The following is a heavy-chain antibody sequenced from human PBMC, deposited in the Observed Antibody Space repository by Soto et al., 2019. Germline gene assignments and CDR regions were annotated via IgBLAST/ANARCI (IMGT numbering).Heavy chain of an antibody. CDR2: IYPGDSVT. CDR1: GYSFTSYW. Sequence: PGESLKISCKGSGYSFTSYWIGWVRQMPGKGLEWMGIIYPGDSVTRYSPSFQGQVTISADKSISTAYLQWSSLKASDTAMYYCARPHAGYCSSTSCKAGGGFDYYYGMDVWGQGTTVTVSS. D-gene: IGHD2-2*01. CDR3: ARPHAGYCSSTSCKAGGGFDYYYGMDV. V-gene: IGHV5-51*01. J-gene: IGHJ6*02.